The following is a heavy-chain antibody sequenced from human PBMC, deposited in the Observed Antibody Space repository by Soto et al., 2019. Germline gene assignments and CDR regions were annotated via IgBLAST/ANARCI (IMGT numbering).Heavy chain of an antibody. Sequence: PGGSLRLSCVASGFSLSNFPMYWVRRAPGKGLEWVAVVSIDENGRRYAGSMKGRFTISRDSSKNTLYLQIDGLTIEDTAVYHCARDRYWTFDYWGQGTLVTVSS. J-gene: IGHJ4*02. V-gene: IGHV3-30-3*01. CDR3: ARDRYWTFDY. CDR2: VSIDENGR. D-gene: IGHD1-20*01. CDR1: GFSLSNFP.